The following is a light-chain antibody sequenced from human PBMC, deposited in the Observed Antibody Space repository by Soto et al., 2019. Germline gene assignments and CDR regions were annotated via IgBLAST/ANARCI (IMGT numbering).Light chain of an antibody. Sequence: DIQMTQSPSTLSASVGDRVTITCRASQSINIWLAWYQQKPGKAPKLLIYDASSLQSGVPSRFRGSTSGTEFTLTISSLQPDDFATYYCQQYNSYSRSFGGGTKLDIK. CDR3: QQYNSYSRS. J-gene: IGKJ4*01. CDR2: DAS. V-gene: IGKV1-5*01. CDR1: QSINIW.